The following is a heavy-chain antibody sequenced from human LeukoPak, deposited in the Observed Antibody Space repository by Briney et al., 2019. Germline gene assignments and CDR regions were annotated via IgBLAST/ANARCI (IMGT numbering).Heavy chain of an antibody. V-gene: IGHV3-23*01. D-gene: IGHD1-1*01. CDR1: GFTFSSYS. CDR2: ISGSGGRI. J-gene: IGHJ4*02. Sequence: GGSLRLSCAASGFTFSSYSMSWVRQAPGKGLEWVSSISGSGGRIDYADSVEGRFTISRDNSKNTLSLQMNSLTAEDTAVYYCAKNPRLEGWIYFDSWGQGILVTVSS. CDR3: AKNPRLEGWIYFDS.